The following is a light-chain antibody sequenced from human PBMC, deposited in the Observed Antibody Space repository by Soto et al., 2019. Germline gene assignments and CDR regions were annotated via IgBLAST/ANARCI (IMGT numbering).Light chain of an antibody. V-gene: IGKV1-5*03. CDR3: QQADSFPIT. J-gene: IGKJ5*01. CDR1: QTISSW. Sequence: DIQMTQSPSTLSGSVGDRVTITCRASQTISSWLAWYQQKPGKAPKLLIYKASTLKSGVPSRFSGSGSGTHFTLSINSLQPEDFATYFCQQADSFPITFGQGTRLEIK. CDR2: KAS.